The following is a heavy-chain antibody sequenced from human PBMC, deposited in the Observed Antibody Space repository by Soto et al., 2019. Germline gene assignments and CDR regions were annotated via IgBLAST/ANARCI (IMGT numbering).Heavy chain of an antibody. D-gene: IGHD6-13*01. Sequence: SETLSLTCTVSGGSVRSGSYFWSWIRQPPGKGLEWIGYIYYSGSAKYSPSLKSRVTISIDTSTNQFSLKMTSVTAADTAVYFCARTPYSSSWFVRWFDPWGQGTLVTVSS. J-gene: IGHJ5*02. CDR3: ARTPYSSSWFVRWFDP. CDR1: GGSVRSGSYF. V-gene: IGHV4-61*01. CDR2: IYYSGSA.